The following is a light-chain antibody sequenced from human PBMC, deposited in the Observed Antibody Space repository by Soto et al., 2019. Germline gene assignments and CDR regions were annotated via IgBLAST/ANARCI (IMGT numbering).Light chain of an antibody. CDR1: QDITNY. CDR2: DSS. CDR3: QQYDTLPLT. Sequence: DIQMTQSPSSLSASVEDRVTIICQASQDITNYLNWYQQKPGKAPKLLIHDSSNLETGVPSRFSGSGSGTYFSFTISSLQPEDIATYYCQQYDTLPLTFGQGTRLEIK. J-gene: IGKJ5*01. V-gene: IGKV1-33*01.